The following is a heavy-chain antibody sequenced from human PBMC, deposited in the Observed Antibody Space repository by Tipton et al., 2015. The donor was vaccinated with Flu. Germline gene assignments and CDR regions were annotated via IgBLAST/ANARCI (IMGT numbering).Heavy chain of an antibody. CDR2: IYYSGST. CDR1: GGSISSSAYS. J-gene: IGHJ4*02. D-gene: IGHD6-13*01. V-gene: IGHV4-39*07. Sequence: TLSLTCTVSGGSISSSAYSWGWIRQTPGKGLEWIGNIYYSGSTFYNPSLKSRVTISLDKSTNQFSLRLSSVTAADTAIYYCAIDDFGSSWYGYWGQGSLVTVSS. CDR3: AIDDFGSSWYGY.